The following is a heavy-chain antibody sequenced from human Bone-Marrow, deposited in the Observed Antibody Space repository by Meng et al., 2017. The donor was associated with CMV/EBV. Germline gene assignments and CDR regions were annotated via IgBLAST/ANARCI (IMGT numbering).Heavy chain of an antibody. J-gene: IGHJ4*02. D-gene: IGHD3-10*01. CDR1: GFTFSNAW. Sequence: GESLKISCAASGFTFSNAWMSWVRQAPGKGLEWVGRIKSKTDGGTTDYAAPVKGRSTISRDDSKNTLYLQMNSLKTEDTAVYYYTTLDYYGSGSYFPADYWGQGTLVTVSS. CDR2: IKSKTDGGTT. V-gene: IGHV3-15*01. CDR3: TTLDYYGSGSYFPADY.